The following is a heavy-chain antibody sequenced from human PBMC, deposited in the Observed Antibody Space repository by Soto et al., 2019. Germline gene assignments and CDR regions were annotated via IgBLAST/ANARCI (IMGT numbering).Heavy chain of an antibody. J-gene: IGHJ3*02. CDR3: ARYSWDGAFDI. D-gene: IGHD2-8*01. Sequence: SETLSLTCTVSGYSISSGYYWGWIRQPPGKGLEWIGSIYHSGSTYYNPSLKSRLTISVDTSKNQFSLKRSSVTAADTAVYYCARYSWDGAFDIWGQGTMVTVSS. CDR1: GYSISSGYY. V-gene: IGHV4-38-2*02. CDR2: IYHSGST.